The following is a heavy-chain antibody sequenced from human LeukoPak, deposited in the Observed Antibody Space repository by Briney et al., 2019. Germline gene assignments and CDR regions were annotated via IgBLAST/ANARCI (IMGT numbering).Heavy chain of an antibody. V-gene: IGHV1-18*01. D-gene: IGHD6-19*01. J-gene: IGHJ3*02. CDR3: ARGAVAGTASKGGAFDI. Sequence: ASVKVSCKASGYTFTSYGISWVRQAPGQGLEWMGWISAYNGNTNYAQKLQGRVTMTTDTSTSIAYMELRSLRSDDTAVYYCARGAVAGTASKGGAFDIWGQGTMVTVSS. CDR1: GYTFTSYG. CDR2: ISAYNGNT.